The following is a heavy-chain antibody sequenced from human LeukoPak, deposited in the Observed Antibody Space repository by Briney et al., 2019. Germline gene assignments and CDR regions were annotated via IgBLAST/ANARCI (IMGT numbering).Heavy chain of an antibody. Sequence: GGSLRLSCAASGFPFTVYPTHWVRQAPGKGLEWVSVSSSDETYKFYADSVRGRFTISRDNSKNRLYLQMSDLRAEDTAVYYCVRSTPIFYFDYWGQGTLVTVSS. J-gene: IGHJ4*02. CDR3: VRSTPIFYFDY. CDR2: SSSDETYK. D-gene: IGHD2-2*01. V-gene: IGHV3-30-3*01. CDR1: GFPFTVYP.